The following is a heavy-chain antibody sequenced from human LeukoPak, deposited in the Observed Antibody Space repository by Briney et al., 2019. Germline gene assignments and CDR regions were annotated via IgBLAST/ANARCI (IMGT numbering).Heavy chain of an antibody. V-gene: IGHV4-34*01. CDR3: ARGRGGIAAAGTLDYYYYYYMDV. D-gene: IGHD6-13*01. CDR2: INHSGST. CDR1: GGSFSGYY. J-gene: IGHJ6*03. Sequence: SETLSLTCAVYGGSFSGYYWSWLRQPPGKGLEWIGEINHSGSTNYNPSLKSRVTISVDTSKNQFSLKLSSVTAADTAVYYCARGRGGIAAAGTLDYYYYYYMDVWGKGTTVTVSS.